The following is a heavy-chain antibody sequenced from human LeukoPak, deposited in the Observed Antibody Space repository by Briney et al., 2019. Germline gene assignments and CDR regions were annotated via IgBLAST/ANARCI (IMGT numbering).Heavy chain of an antibody. J-gene: IGHJ6*02. CDR2: ISGDGRNI. V-gene: IGHV3-74*01. CDR3: TRDLMDYDVSTGLHHYYMDV. D-gene: IGHD3-9*01. CDR1: GFTFSSYW. Sequence: GGSLRLSCVAAGFTFSSYWMHWVRQDPRKGLVWVSRISGDGRNINYADSVRGRFTISRDNAKNTLYLQMNTLRVEDTAVYYCTRDLMDYDVSTGLHHYYMDVWGQGTAVTVSS.